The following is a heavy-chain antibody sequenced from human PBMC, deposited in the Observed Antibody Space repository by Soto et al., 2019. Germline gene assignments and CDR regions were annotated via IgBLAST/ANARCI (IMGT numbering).Heavy chain of an antibody. J-gene: IGHJ6*01. D-gene: IGHD3-22*01. Sequence: ASVKVSCKASGYTFTSYDINWVRQATGQGLEWMGWMNPNSGNTGYGQKFQGRVTMTRNTSISTAYMELSSLRSEDTAVYYCARLNYDTSGSCYFQPYHSYGMQVWGQATRVNVSS. CDR3: ARLNYDTSGSCYFQPYHSYGMQV. CDR2: MNPNSGNT. CDR1: GYTFTSYD. V-gene: IGHV1-8*01.